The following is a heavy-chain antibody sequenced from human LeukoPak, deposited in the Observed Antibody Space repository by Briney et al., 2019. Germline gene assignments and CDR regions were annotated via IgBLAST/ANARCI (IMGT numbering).Heavy chain of an antibody. J-gene: IGHJ6*02. CDR1: GYTFTSYG. CDR2: ISAYNGNT. Sequence: ASVKVSCKASGYTFTSYGISWVRQAPGQGLEWMGWISAYNGNTNYAQKLQGRVTMTTDTSTSTAYMELRSLRSDDTAVYYCARFWYGTTYYYHGMDVWGQGTTVTVSS. V-gene: IGHV1-18*01. D-gene: IGHD1-1*01. CDR3: ARFWYGTTYYYHGMDV.